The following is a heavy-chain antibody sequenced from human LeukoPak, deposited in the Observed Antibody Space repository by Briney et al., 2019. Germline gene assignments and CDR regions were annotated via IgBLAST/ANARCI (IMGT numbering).Heavy chain of an antibody. D-gene: IGHD6-6*01. V-gene: IGHV1-24*01. CDR1: GYTLTELS. CDR3: ATVYSSSSPFDY. Sequence: ASVKVSCKVSGYTLTELSMHWVRQAPGKGLEWMGGFDPEDGETIYAQKFQGRVTMTEDTPTDTAYMELSSLRSEDTAVYYCATVYSSSSPFDYWGQGTLVTVSS. J-gene: IGHJ4*02. CDR2: FDPEDGET.